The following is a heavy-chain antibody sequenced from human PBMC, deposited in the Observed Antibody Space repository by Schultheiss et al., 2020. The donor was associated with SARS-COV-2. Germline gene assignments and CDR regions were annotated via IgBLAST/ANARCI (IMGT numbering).Heavy chain of an antibody. D-gene: IGHD6-6*01. V-gene: IGHV4-59*01. CDR2: IYYSGST. CDR1: GGSISSYY. Sequence: SETLSLTCAVYGGSISSYYWSWIRQPPGKGLEWIGSIYYSGSTYYNPSLKSRVTISVDTSKNQFSLKLSSVTAADTAVYYCARLRYSSSSGLDYWGQGTLVTVSS. J-gene: IGHJ4*02. CDR3: ARLRYSSSSGLDY.